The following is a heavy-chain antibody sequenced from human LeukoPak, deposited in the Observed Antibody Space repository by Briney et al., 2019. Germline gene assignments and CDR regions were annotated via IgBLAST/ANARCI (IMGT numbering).Heavy chain of an antibody. V-gene: IGHV5-51*01. CDR3: ATQKYGDYYFEY. CDR2: IFPGDSET. J-gene: IGHJ4*02. CDR1: GPPVTNFS. Sequence: GESLKTSCQVSGPPVTNFSITWVRQMPGKGLGGLGIIFPGDSETRSSPSLQGQVTISVDKDSRTAFRQWTSLRASDTAMYYCATQKYGDYYFEYWGQGPLVTVSS. D-gene: IGHD2-21*02.